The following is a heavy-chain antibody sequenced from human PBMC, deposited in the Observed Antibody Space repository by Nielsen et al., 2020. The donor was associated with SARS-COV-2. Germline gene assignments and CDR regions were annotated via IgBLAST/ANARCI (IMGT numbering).Heavy chain of an antibody. Sequence: SETLSLTCTVSGASISSGGYFWSWIRQHPGKGLEWIGYIYFTGRTSYNQSLKSRVAMSVDTSKNQFSLDLKSVTAADTAVYYCAREASGYDHYKYGMDVWGLGATVTVSS. CDR1: GASISSGGYF. J-gene: IGHJ6*02. CDR3: AREASGYDHYKYGMDV. CDR2: IYFTGRT. D-gene: IGHD5-12*01. V-gene: IGHV4-31*03.